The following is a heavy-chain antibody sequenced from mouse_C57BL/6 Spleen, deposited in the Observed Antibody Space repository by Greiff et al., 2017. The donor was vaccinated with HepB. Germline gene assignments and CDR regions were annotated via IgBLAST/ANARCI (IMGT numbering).Heavy chain of an antibody. J-gene: IGHJ1*03. CDR3: ARIARNKFITTVVSWYFDV. CDR2: IWWDDDK. D-gene: IGHD1-1*01. Sequence: QVTLKECGPGILQPSQTLSLTCSFSGFSLSTFGMGVGWIRQPSGKGLEWLAHIWWDDDKYYNPALKSRLTISKDTSKNQVFLKIANVDTADTATYYCARIARNKFITTVVSWYFDVWGTGTTVTVSS. V-gene: IGHV8-8*01. CDR1: GFSLSTFGMG.